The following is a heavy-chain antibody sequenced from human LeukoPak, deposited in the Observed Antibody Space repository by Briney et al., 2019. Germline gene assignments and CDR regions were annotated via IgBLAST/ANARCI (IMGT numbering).Heavy chain of an antibody. V-gene: IGHV1-2*02. Sequence: ASVKVSCKASGYTFTGYYVHWVRQAPGQGLEWMGWINANTGGTKYAQKFQGRVTMTRDTSISIAYMELSRLRSDDTAVYYCARGEGVNYRYSGFGYFNAVDYWGQGTLVTVSS. CDR2: INANTGGT. CDR1: GYTFTGYY. J-gene: IGHJ4*02. CDR3: ARGEGVNYRYSGFGYFNAVDY. D-gene: IGHD3-16*02.